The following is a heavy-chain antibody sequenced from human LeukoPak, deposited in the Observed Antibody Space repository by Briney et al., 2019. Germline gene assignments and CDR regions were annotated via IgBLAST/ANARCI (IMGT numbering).Heavy chain of an antibody. CDR1: GFTFHDSA. CDR3: AKGYDILTGQNWFDP. V-gene: IGHV3-9*01. Sequence: GGSLRLSCAASGFTFHDSAMHWVRQAPGKGLEWVSSISWNSGSIGYADSVRGRFTISRDNAKNSLYLQINNLRVEDTALYYCAKGYDILTGQNWFDPWGQGTLVTVSS. D-gene: IGHD3-9*01. J-gene: IGHJ5*02. CDR2: ISWNSGSI.